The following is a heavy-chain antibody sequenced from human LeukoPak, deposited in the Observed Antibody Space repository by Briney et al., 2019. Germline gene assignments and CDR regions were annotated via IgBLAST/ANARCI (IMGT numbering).Heavy chain of an antibody. CDR1: GDSVSSNSAA. CDR2: TYYKSKWYN. V-gene: IGHV6-1*01. Sequence: SQTLSLTCAISGDSVSSNSAAWNWIRQSPSRGLEWLGRTYYKSKWYNDYAVSVKSRITINPDTSKNQFSLQLNSVTPEDSAVYYCARAPLTYYYDSSGYFDYWGQGTLVTVSS. CDR3: ARAPLTYYYDSSGYFDY. J-gene: IGHJ4*02. D-gene: IGHD3-22*01.